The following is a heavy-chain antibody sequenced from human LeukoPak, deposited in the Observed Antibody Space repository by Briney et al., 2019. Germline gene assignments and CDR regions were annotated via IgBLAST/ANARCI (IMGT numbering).Heavy chain of an antibody. J-gene: IGHJ6*02. CDR3: ARDRSSPIDYYYGMDV. CDR1: GGSISSSNW. Sequence: PSETLSLTCAVSGGSISSSNWWSWVRQPPGKGLEWIGEIYHSGSTNYNPSLKSRVTISVDKSKNQFSLKLSSVTAADTAVYYCARDRSSPIDYYYGMDVWGQGTTVTVSS. CDR2: IYHSGST. V-gene: IGHV4-4*02. D-gene: IGHD6-13*01.